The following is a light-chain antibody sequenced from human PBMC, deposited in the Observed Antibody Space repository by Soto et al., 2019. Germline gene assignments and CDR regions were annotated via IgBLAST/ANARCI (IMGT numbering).Light chain of an antibody. Sequence: EIVLTQSPATLSLSPGERATLSCRASQSVSVFLAWYQQKPGQAPRLLIFDASNRATGIPARFSGSGSGTEFTLTISSLQSEDFAVYHCQQYNNWPPLTFGGGTKVEIK. CDR1: QSVSVF. J-gene: IGKJ4*01. CDR2: DAS. CDR3: QQYNNWPPLT. V-gene: IGKV3-11*01.